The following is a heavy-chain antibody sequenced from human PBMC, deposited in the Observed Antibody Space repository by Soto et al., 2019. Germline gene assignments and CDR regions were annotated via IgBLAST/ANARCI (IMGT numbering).Heavy chain of an antibody. CDR2: LTGSGTSP. CDR3: AKDTRGSHHN. D-gene: IGHD1-26*01. CDR1: GFTFSSDF. V-gene: IGHV3-23*01. Sequence: EVQLLESGGALVQPGGYLRLSCAAAGFTFSSDFMSWVRQAPGKGLEWVSSLTGSGTSPYYADSVTGRFTISRDNSKNTLFLQLSSLRAEDTALYYCAKDTRGSHHNWGPGTLVTVSS. J-gene: IGHJ4*02.